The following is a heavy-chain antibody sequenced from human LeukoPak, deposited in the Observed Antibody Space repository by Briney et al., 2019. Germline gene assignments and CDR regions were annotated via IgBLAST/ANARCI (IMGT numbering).Heavy chain of an antibody. CDR1: GFIFSSYS. Sequence: GGSLRLSCSASGFIFSSYSMNWVRQAPGKGLEWVSSISSYSNYVYYADSLKGRFTISRDNAKNSLYLQMNSLRAEDTAVYYCARSRTTVTKDALDYWGQGTLVTVSS. CDR2: ISSYSNYV. V-gene: IGHV3-21*06. CDR3: ARSRTTVTKDALDY. J-gene: IGHJ4*02. D-gene: IGHD4-17*01.